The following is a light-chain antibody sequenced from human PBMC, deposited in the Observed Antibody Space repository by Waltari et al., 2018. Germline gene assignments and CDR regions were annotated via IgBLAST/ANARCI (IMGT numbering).Light chain of an antibody. J-gene: IGKJ2*01. Sequence: DIQMTQSPSSLSASVVDSVTITCRASQTIRTYLTWYQQTAGKAPKLLIYAASALQSGVPSRFRGSGSGTDFTLTITSLQPEDFATYYCHQSHTVPHTFGQGTKLEIK. CDR2: AAS. V-gene: IGKV1-39*01. CDR3: HQSHTVPHT. CDR1: QTIRTY.